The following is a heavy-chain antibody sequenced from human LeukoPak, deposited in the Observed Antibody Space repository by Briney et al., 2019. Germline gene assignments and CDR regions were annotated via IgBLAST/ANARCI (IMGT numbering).Heavy chain of an antibody. V-gene: IGHV1-2*02. CDR2: INPNSGGT. CDR1: GYTFTGYY. J-gene: IGHJ6*03. D-gene: IGHD1-26*01. Sequence: ASVKVSCKASGYTFTGYYMHWVRQAPGQGLEWMGWINPNSGGTNYAQRFQGRVTMTRGTSISTAYMELSRLRSDDTAVYYCARSSDSGSYYYYYYYMDVWGKGTTVTVSS. CDR3: ARSSDSGSYYYYYYYMDV.